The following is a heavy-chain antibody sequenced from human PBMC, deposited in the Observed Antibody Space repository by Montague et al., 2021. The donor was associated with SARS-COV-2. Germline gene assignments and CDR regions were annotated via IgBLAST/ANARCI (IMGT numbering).Heavy chain of an antibody. CDR2: IGSSGENI. CDR1: GFSFSSSA. CDR3: AKGPDGADY. D-gene: IGHD1-14*01. V-gene: IGHV3-48*03. Sequence: SLRLSCEAPGFSFSSSALNWVRQAPGKGLEWLSYIGSSGENIDYSDSLKGRFTISRDNAKNSLYLQMKSLRVEDTALYYCAKGPDGADYWGQGTLATVSS. J-gene: IGHJ4*02.